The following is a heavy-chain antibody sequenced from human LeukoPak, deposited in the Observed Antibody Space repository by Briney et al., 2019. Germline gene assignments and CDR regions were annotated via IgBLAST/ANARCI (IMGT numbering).Heavy chain of an antibody. CDR1: GYTFTGYY. V-gene: IGHV1-2*04. J-gene: IGHJ4*02. CDR3: ARASAGIVVVVAAFDY. D-gene: IGHD2-15*01. Sequence: ASVKVSCKASGYTFTGYYMHWVRQAPGQGLEWMGWINPNSGGTNYAQKFQGWVTMTRDTSISTAYMELSRLRSDDTAVYYCARASAGIVVVVAAFDYWGQGTLVTVSS. CDR2: INPNSGGT.